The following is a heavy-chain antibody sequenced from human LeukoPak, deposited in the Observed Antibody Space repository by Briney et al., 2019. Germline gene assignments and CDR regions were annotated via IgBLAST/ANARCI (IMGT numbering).Heavy chain of an antibody. V-gene: IGHV4-39*01. CDR1: GGSISSSSYY. D-gene: IGHD2-2*01. CDR3: ARNPFVVVPAAIGLWFDP. J-gene: IGHJ5*02. CDR2: IYYSGST. Sequence: SSETLSLTCTVSGGSISSSSYYWGWIRQPPGKGLEWIGSIYYSGSTYYNPSLKSRVTTSVDTSKNQSSLKLSSVTAADTAVYYCARNPFVVVPAAIGLWFDPWGQGTLVTVSS.